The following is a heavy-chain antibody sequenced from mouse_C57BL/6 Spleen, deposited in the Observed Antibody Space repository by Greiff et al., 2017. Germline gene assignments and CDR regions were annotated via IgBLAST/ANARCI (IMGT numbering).Heavy chain of an antibody. CDR3: AGYYYGSSRPCAD. D-gene: IGHD1-1*01. J-gene: IGHJ3*01. CDR2: IDPSDSYT. Sequence: QVQLQQPGAELVKPGASVKLSCKASGYTFTSYWMQWVKQRPGQGLEWIGEIDPSDSYTNYNQKFKGKATLTVDTSSSTAYMQLSSLTSEDSAVYYCAGYYYGSSRPCADWGQGTLVTVSA. V-gene: IGHV1-50*01. CDR1: GYTFTSYW.